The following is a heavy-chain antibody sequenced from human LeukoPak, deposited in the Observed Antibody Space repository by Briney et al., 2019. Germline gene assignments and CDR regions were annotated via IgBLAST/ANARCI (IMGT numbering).Heavy chain of an antibody. J-gene: IGHJ6*03. CDR1: ARSVSDYY. D-gene: IGHD5-18*01. V-gene: IGHV4-34*01. CDR3: ARVGYSYVINDWSRTGLGAYPTKYYYHMDV. Sequence: SPSLSLTCTVYARSVSDYYCGWIRPPPGEGLEWIGEIHPSGSTNYSTPLKSRVTISLDASKNQFSLKLSSVAAADTAVYFCARVGYSYVINDWSRTGLGAYPTKYYYHMDVWDKGTTVTVSS. CDR2: IHPSGST.